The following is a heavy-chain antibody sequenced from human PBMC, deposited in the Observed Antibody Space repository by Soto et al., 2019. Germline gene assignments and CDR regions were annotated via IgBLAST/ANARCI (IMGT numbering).Heavy chain of an antibody. CDR1: GGTFSSYA. CDR2: IIPIFGTA. Sequence: SVKVSCKASGGTFSSYAVSWVRQAPGQGLEWMGGIIPIFGTANYAQKFQGRVTITADESTSTAYMELSSLRSEDTAVYYCASSRQVVTRVDWFDPWGQGTLVTVSS. J-gene: IGHJ5*02. V-gene: IGHV1-69*13. CDR3: ASSRQVVTRVDWFDP. D-gene: IGHD2-21*02.